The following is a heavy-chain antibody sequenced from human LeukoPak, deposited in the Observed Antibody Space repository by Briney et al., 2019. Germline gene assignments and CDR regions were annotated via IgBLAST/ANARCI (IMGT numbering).Heavy chain of an antibody. D-gene: IGHD1-26*01. V-gene: IGHV1-2*02. CDR3: ARGGRWELLGAKNDAFDI. Sequence: ASVKVSCKASGYTFTGYYMHWVRQAPGQGLEWMGWINPNSGGTNYAQKFQGRVTMTRDTSISTAYMELSRLRSDDTAVYYCARGGRWELLGAKNDAFDIWGQGTMVTVSS. CDR2: INPNSGGT. J-gene: IGHJ3*02. CDR1: GYTFTGYY.